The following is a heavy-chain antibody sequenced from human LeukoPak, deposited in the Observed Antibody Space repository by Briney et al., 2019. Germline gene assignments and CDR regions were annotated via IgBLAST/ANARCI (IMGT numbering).Heavy chain of an antibody. D-gene: IGHD3-22*01. CDR3: ARRLSGYFGDYFDY. CDR2: IDHSGSTNYNSGST. J-gene: IGHJ4*02. Sequence: PSETLSLTCAVYGGSFSGYYWSWIRQPPGKGLGWIGEIDHSGSTNYNSGSTNYNPSLKSRVTISVDTSKNQFSLKLSSVTAADTAVYYCARRLSGYFGDYFDYWGQGALVTVSS. CDR1: GGSFSGYY. V-gene: IGHV4-34*01.